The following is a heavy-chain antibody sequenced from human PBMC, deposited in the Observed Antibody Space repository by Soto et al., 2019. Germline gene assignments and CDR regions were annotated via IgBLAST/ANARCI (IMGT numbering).Heavy chain of an antibody. V-gene: IGHV3-23*01. Sequence: GGSLRLSCAASEFTFSNYAMSWVRRAPGKGLEWVSAISYGGGTTYYADSVKGRSTISRDNSKNTLYLQMNSLRAEDTAVYYCAKNPGYYYDSTGYHFDYWGQGTLVTVSS. J-gene: IGHJ4*02. CDR3: AKNPGYYYDSTGYHFDY. CDR1: EFTFSNYA. D-gene: IGHD3-22*01. CDR2: ISYGGGTT.